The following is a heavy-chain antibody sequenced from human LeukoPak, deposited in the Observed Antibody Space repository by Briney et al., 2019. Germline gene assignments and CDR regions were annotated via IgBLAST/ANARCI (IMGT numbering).Heavy chain of an antibody. CDR2: IFDNGGT. Sequence: GGSLRLSCAASGIAVSSKYMSWVRQVPGKGLQWVSIIFDNGGTFYADSVKGRFTISRDTFKNTIYLQMNSLGVEDTALYYCLQYAYWGXGTLVTV. CDR3: LQYAY. V-gene: IGHV3-66*01. J-gene: IGHJ4*01. D-gene: IGHD2-2*01. CDR1: GIAVSSKY.